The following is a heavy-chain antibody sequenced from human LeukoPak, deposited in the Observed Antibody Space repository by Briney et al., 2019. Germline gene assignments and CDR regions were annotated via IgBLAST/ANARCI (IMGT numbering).Heavy chain of an antibody. D-gene: IGHD5-12*01. V-gene: IGHV3-23*01. Sequence: GGSLRLSCAASGFTFSSYAMSWVRQAPGKGLEWVSAISGSGGSTYYADSVKGRFTISRDSSKNTLYLQMNSLRAEDTAVYYCAKFRWKWLDYFDYWGQGTLVTVSS. CDR1: GFTFSSYA. J-gene: IGHJ4*02. CDR3: AKFRWKWLDYFDY. CDR2: ISGSGGST.